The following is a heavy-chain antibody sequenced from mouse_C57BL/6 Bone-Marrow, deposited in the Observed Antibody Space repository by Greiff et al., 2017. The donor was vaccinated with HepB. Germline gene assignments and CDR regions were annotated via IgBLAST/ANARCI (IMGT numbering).Heavy chain of an antibody. D-gene: IGHD2-5*01. CDR3: ARAYYSNYSDYYAMDY. V-gene: IGHV1-53*01. Sequence: QVQLQQPGTELVKPGASVKLSCKASGYTFTSYWMHWVKQRPGQGLEWIGNINPSNGGTNYNEKFKSKATLTVDKSSSTAYMQRSSLTSEDSAVYYCARAYYSNYSDYYAMDYWGQGTSVTVSS. J-gene: IGHJ4*01. CDR2: INPSNGGT. CDR1: GYTFTSYW.